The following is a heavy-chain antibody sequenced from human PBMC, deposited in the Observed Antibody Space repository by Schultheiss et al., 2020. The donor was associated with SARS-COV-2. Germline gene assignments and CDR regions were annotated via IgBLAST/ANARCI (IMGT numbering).Heavy chain of an antibody. Sequence: SETLSLTCTVSGGSISSSNWWSWVRQPPGKGLEWIGQIYHSGSTNYNPSLKSRVTISVDKSKNQFSLKLSSVTAADTAVYYCASGSIEVAGRGIRKDYWGQGTLVTVSS. CDR2: IYHSGST. J-gene: IGHJ4*02. D-gene: IGHD6-13*01. CDR1: GGSISSSNW. CDR3: ASGSIEVAGRGIRKDY. V-gene: IGHV4-4*02.